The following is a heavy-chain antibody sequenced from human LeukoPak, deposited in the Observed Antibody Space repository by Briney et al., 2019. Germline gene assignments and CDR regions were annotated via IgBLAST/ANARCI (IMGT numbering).Heavy chain of an antibody. J-gene: IGHJ6*03. Sequence: ASVKVSCKASGYTFTSYGISWVRQAPGQGLEWMGWISAYNGNTNYAQKLQGRVTMTTDTSTSTAYMELSSLRSEDTAVYYCARDSLAGTDLSYMDVWGKGTTVTIPS. CDR2: ISAYNGNT. D-gene: IGHD6-19*01. V-gene: IGHV1-18*01. CDR1: GYTFTSYG. CDR3: ARDSLAGTDLSYMDV.